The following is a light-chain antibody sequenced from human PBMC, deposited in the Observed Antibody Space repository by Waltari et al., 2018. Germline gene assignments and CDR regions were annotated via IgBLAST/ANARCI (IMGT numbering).Light chain of an antibody. J-gene: IGLJ2*01. V-gene: IGLV2-11*01. Sequence: QSALTQPRSVSGSPGQSVTISCTGTGTDSGGYNYVSWYQQHPGKAPQLMIYDVTKLPSGVPDRLSGSKSGNTASLTISGLQAEDEADYSCSYGGSYTLLFGGGTKLTVL. CDR1: GTDSGGYNY. CDR2: DVT. CDR3: CSYGGSYTLL.